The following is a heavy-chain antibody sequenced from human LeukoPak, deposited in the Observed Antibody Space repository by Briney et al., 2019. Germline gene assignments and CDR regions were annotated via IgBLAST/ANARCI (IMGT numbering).Heavy chain of an antibody. Sequence: KPSETLSLTCTVSGGSISSYYWSWIRQPPGKGLEWIGYIYYSGSTNYNPSLKSRVTISVDTSKNQFSLKLSSVTAADTAVYYCATTEIDYAFRYWGQGTLVTVSS. CDR2: IYYSGST. J-gene: IGHJ4*02. D-gene: IGHD2-2*01. CDR3: ATTEIDYAFRY. V-gene: IGHV4-59*12. CDR1: GGSISSYY.